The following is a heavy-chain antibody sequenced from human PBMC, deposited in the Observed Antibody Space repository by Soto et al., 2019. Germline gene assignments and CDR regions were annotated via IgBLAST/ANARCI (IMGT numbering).Heavy chain of an antibody. V-gene: IGHV1-18*01. CDR3: ARRLIGVGGFCY. J-gene: IGHJ4*02. CDR1: GYTFTSHG. D-gene: IGHD3-3*01. CDR2: ISAYDGYT. Sequence: QVQLVQSGAEVKKPGASVKVSCKGSGYTFTSHGIGWVRQAPGQGLHYMGWISAYDGYTNYTQEFQGRVTMTTDTSTTTAYMELRSLRSDDTAVYYCARRLIGVGGFCYWGQGTLFTVSS.